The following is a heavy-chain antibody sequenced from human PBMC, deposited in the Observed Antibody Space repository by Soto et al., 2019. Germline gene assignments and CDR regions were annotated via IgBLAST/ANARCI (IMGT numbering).Heavy chain of an antibody. CDR2: INHSGST. V-gene: IGHV4-34*01. CDR1: GGSFSGYY. D-gene: IGHD2-8*02. CDR3: ARDKITGLFDY. Sequence: SETLSLTCVVYGGSFSGYYWSWIRQPPGKGLEWIGEINHSGSTNYNPSLKSRVTISVDTSKNQFSLKLTSVTAADTAVYYCARDKITGLFDYWGQGTLVTVSS. J-gene: IGHJ4*02.